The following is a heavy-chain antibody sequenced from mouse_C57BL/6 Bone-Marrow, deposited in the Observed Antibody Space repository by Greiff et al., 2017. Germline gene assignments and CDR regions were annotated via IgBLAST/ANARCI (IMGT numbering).Heavy chain of an antibody. Sequence: QVQLKESGAELVMPGASVKLSCKASGYTFTSYWMHWVKQRPGQGLEWIGEIDPSDSYTNYNQKFKGKSTLTVDKSSSTAYMQLSSLTSEDSAVFYFARGTTVGPGWCALGGRESLVCV. CDR3: ARGTTVGPGWCAL. CDR2: IDPSDSYT. CDR1: GYTFTSYW. D-gene: IGHD1-1*01. J-gene: IGHJ3*01. V-gene: IGHV1-69*01.